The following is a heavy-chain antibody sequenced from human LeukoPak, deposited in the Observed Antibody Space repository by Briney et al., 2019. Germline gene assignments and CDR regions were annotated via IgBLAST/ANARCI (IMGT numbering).Heavy chain of an antibody. J-gene: IGHJ4*02. D-gene: IGHD3-16*01. CDR1: GFTFSSYS. CDR3: ARGSPPGD. V-gene: IGHV3-48*01. Sequence: PGGSLRLSCVASGFTFSSYSMSWVRQAPGKGLEWVSYISPTSSTTYYADSVKGRFTISRDNAKNSLSLQMNTLRVDDTAVYYCARGSPPGDWGQGTLVTVSS. CDR2: ISPTSSTT.